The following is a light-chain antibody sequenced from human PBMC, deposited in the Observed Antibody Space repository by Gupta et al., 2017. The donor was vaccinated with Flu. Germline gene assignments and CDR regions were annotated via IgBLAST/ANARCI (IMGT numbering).Light chain of an antibody. CDR1: GGSIATNY. J-gene: IGLJ3*02. CDR2: EYS. V-gene: IGLV6-57*01. Sequence: ISCTRSGGSIATNYVQWDQQRPGSSPTTVIYEYSQRPSGVPDRFSGSIDSSSNSASLVISGLKTDDEADYYCQSYDNTNQRWVFGRGTRLTVL. CDR3: QSYDNTNQRWV.